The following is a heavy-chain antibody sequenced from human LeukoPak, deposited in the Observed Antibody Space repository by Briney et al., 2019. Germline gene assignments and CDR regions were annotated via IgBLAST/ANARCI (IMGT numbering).Heavy chain of an antibody. CDR2: IYSGGST. CDR1: GFTVSSNY. V-gene: IGHV3-53*01. CDR3: ARYITRHYYDSSGYYHYFDY. J-gene: IGHJ4*02. D-gene: IGHD3-22*01. Sequence: EGSLRLSCAASGFTVSSNYMSWVRQAPGKGLEWVSVIYSGGSTYYADSVKGRFTISRDNSKNTLYLQMNSLRAEDTAVYYCARYITRHYYDSSGYYHYFDYWGQGTLVTVSS.